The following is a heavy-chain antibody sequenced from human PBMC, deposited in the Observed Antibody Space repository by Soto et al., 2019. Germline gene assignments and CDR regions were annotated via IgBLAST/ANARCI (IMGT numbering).Heavy chain of an antibody. V-gene: IGHV1-18*01. CDR1: GYTFTTYG. J-gene: IGHJ4*02. CDR2: ISTSNGGT. CDR3: ARDVGNGYGYGYGY. D-gene: IGHD5-18*01. Sequence: QVQLVQSGAEVKKPGASVTVSCKVSGYTFTTYGVSWVRQAPGQGLEWMGWISTSNGGTNYAQKLQGRVTMTTATSTNTAYMEVRSLRSDDTAVYFCARDVGNGYGYGYGYWGQGTLVTVSS.